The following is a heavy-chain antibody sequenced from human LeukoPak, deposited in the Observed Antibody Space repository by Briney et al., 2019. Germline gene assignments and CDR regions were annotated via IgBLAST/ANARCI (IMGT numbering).Heavy chain of an antibody. J-gene: IGHJ4*02. D-gene: IGHD3-16*01. Sequence: GGSLRLSCAASGFSFGSYAMSWVRQAAGKGLEWVSGISWNSGSIGYADSVKGRFTISRDNAKNSLYLQMNSLRAEDTALYYCAKETLGGEFDYWGQGTLVTVSS. CDR2: ISWNSGSI. CDR1: GFSFGSYA. CDR3: AKETLGGEFDY. V-gene: IGHV3-9*01.